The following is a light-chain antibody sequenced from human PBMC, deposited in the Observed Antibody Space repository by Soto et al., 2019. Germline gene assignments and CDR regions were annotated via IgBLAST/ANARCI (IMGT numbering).Light chain of an antibody. CDR3: QQSYSTSRCT. CDR1: QSISSY. CDR2: AAS. J-gene: IGKJ2*02. V-gene: IGKV1-39*01. Sequence: DIQMTQSPSSLSASVGDRVTITCRASQSISSYLNWYQQKPGKAPKLLIYAASSLQSGVPSRFSGSGSGTDFTLTISSLQPEDFATYYCQQSYSTSRCTFGQGTKLEIK.